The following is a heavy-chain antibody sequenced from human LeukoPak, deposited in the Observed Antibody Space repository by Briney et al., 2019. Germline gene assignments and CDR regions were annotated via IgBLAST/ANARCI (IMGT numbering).Heavy chain of an antibody. J-gene: IGHJ6*02. D-gene: IGHD1-14*01. Sequence: GGSLRLSCAGSGFTVSSTYMSWVRQAPGKGLEWVSVIYGGTNTYYADSVKGRFTISRDDSKNTLYLQMSSLRAEDTAVYYCASRYEGASYYYYGMDVWGQGTTVTVSS. CDR1: GFTVSSTY. CDR2: IYGGTNT. V-gene: IGHV3-66*01. CDR3: ASRYEGASYYYYGMDV.